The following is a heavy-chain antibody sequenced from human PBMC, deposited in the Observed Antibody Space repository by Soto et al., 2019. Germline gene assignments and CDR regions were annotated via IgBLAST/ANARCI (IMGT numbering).Heavy chain of an antibody. CDR3: ASNYAYAEGYYWYGIDV. CDR2: ISSYGSDT. J-gene: IGHJ6*02. CDR1: GFTFSRYW. V-gene: IGHV3-74*01. Sequence: EVQLVESGGGLVLPGGSLRLSCAASGFTFSRYWMHWDRQAPGKGLVWVSRISSYGSDTHYADSVKGRFTISRDNAKNTRYLQMNSLRAEDTAVYYCASNYAYAEGYYWYGIDVWGQGTKVTVSS. D-gene: IGHD3-16*01.